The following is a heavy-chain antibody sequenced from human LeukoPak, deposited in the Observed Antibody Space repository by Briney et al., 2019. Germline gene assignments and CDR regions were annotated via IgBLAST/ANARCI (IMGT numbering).Heavy chain of an antibody. Sequence: GASVKVSCKASGYTFTSYYMHWVRQAPGQGLEWMGIINPSGGSTSYAQKFQGRVTMTTDTSTSTAYMELRSLRSDDTAVYYCAREDSGWVDYWGQGTLVTVSS. CDR3: AREDSGWVDY. V-gene: IGHV1-46*01. J-gene: IGHJ4*02. CDR2: INPSGGST. CDR1: GYTFTSYY. D-gene: IGHD6-19*01.